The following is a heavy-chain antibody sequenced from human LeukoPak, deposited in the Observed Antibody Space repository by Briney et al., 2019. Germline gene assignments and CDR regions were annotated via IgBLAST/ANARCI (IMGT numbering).Heavy chain of an antibody. D-gene: IGHD6-19*01. J-gene: IGHJ3*02. V-gene: IGHV3-7*01. CDR2: LKQDGSEN. Sequence: GGSLSLFCAASGFIYSSYWLSCARRASGKGRVEVANLKQDGSENYYVAYVKGRFTISRDNAKNSLYLQMNSLRAEDTAVYYCARDYFYLQQWLIRGAFDIWGQGTMVTVSS. CDR3: ARDYFYLQQWLIRGAFDI. CDR1: GFIYSSYW.